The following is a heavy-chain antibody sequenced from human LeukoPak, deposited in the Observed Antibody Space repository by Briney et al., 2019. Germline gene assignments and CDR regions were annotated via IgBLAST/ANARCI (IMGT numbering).Heavy chain of an antibody. V-gene: IGHV1-18*01. Sequence: ASVKVSCKASGYTFTSYGISWVRQAPGQGLEWMGWISAYNGNTNYAQKLQGRVTMTTDTSTSTAYMELRSLRSDDTAVYYCARLHSSGWHYYYYMDVWGKGTTVTVSS. J-gene: IGHJ6*03. CDR1: GYTFTSYG. D-gene: IGHD6-19*01. CDR2: ISAYNGNT. CDR3: ARLHSSGWHYYYYMDV.